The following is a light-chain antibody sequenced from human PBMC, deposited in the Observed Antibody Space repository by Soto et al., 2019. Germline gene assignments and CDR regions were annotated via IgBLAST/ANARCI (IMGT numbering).Light chain of an antibody. CDR1: QSISSW. J-gene: IGKJ1*01. CDR2: KAS. CDR3: QQYNSYPWT. V-gene: IGKV1-5*03. Sequence: DIQMTQSPSTLSASVGDRVTITCRASQSISSWLAWYQQKPGKAPKLLIYKASSLESGVPSRFSVSVSGTEFTLTISSLQPDDFATYYCQQYNSYPWTFGQGTKVEIK.